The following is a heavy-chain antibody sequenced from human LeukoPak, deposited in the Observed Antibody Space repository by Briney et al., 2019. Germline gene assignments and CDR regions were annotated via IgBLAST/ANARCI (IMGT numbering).Heavy chain of an antibody. CDR3: ARDGSGFFDY. J-gene: IGHJ4*02. Sequence: TGGSLRLSCAVSGFTFRSYAIHWVRQTPGKGREWVAIISYDGGEKYYAGSVKGRFSISRDNSKNTLYLQMNSLRTEDTAVYYCARDGSGFFDYWGQGTLVTVSS. CDR2: ISYDGGEK. CDR1: GFTFRSYA. D-gene: IGHD1-14*01. V-gene: IGHV3-30*04.